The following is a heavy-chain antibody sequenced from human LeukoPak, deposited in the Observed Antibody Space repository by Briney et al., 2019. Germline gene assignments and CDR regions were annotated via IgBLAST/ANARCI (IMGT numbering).Heavy chain of an antibody. Sequence: KSSETLSLTCTVSGGSITSSSHYWSWIRQPPGKGLEWIGEINHSGSTNYNPSLKSRVTISVDTSKNQFSLKLSSVTAADTAVYYCARAFYPGYYSYMAVWGKGTTVTVSS. J-gene: IGHJ6*03. V-gene: IGHV4-39*07. CDR1: GGSITSSSHY. CDR2: INHSGST. CDR3: ARAFYPGYYSYMAV. D-gene: IGHD3-3*02.